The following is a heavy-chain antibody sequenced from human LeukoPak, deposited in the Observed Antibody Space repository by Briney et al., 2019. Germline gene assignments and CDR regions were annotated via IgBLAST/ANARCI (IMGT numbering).Heavy chain of an antibody. Sequence: GSLRLSCAASGFTFSSYAMSWVRQAPGKGLEWIGEINHSGSTNYNPSLKSRVTISVDTSKNQFSLQLNSVTPEETAVYYCAREGDYYYMDVWGKGTTVTVSS. V-gene: IGHV4-34*01. CDR3: AREGDYYYMDV. CDR2: INHSGST. CDR1: GFTFSSYA. J-gene: IGHJ6*03.